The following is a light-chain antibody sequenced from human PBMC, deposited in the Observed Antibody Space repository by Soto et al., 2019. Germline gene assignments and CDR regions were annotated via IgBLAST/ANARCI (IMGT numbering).Light chain of an antibody. J-gene: IGKJ2*01. Sequence: DIVMTQSPDSLAVSLGERATINCKSSQSILYSSNNKNQLAWYQQKPGQPPKLLFYWASTRESGVPDRFSGSDSGSDFTLTISSLQAVDVAVYYCQQYYSPPYTFGQGTKLEI. V-gene: IGKV4-1*01. CDR1: QSILYSSNNKNQ. CDR3: QQYYSPPYT. CDR2: WAS.